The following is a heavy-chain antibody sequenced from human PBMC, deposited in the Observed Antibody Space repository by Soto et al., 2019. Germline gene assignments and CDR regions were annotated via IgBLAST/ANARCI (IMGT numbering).Heavy chain of an antibody. J-gene: IGHJ4*02. CDR2: IVVGSGNT. V-gene: IGHV1-58*01. Sequence: ASVKVSCKASGFTFTSSAVQWVRQARGQRLEWIGWIVVGSGNTNYAQKFRERVTITRDMSTSTAYMELSSLRSEDTAVYYCAATINYDFWSGYGPDYWGQGTLVTVSS. CDR3: AATINYDFWSGYGPDY. D-gene: IGHD3-3*01. CDR1: GFTFTSSA.